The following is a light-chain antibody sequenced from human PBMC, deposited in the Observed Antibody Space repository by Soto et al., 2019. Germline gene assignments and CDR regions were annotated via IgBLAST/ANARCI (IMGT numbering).Light chain of an antibody. V-gene: IGKV3-15*01. CDR1: QSVSRN. CDR2: GAS. CDR3: HQYNNWPPT. J-gene: IGKJ1*01. Sequence: EMVMTQSPATLSVSPGERATLSCRASQSVSRNLAWYQQKPGQTPRLLIYGASTRVTGIPARFSGSGSGTEFTLTISSLQSEDFAVYYCHQYNNWPPTFGRGIKVEIK.